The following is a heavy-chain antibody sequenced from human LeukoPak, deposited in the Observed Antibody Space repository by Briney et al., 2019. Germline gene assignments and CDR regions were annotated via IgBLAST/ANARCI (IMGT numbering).Heavy chain of an antibody. V-gene: IGHV3-21*01. Sequence: GGSLRLSCAVSGFTFSSYTMHWVRQAPMKGLEWVSSISTSATYTYYADSVKGRFSVSRDNAKNSLYLQMNSLRAEDTAVYFCARDLEDYNNYGEMAVWGQGTLVTVSS. J-gene: IGHJ4*02. D-gene: IGHD4-11*01. CDR3: ARDLEDYNNYGEMAV. CDR2: ISTSATYT. CDR1: GFTFSSYT.